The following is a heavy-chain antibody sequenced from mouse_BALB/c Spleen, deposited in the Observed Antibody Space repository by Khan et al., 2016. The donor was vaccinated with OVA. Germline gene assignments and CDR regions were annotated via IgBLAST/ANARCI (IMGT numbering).Heavy chain of an antibody. V-gene: IGHV2-6-7*01. D-gene: IGHD2-1*01. CDR1: GFSLTGYG. CDR2: IWGDGST. Sequence: QVQLQQSGPGLVAPSQSLSITCTVSGFSLTGYGVNWVRQPPGKGLEWLGMIWGDGSTDYNSALKSRLSICKDNSKSQVFLILNSLQTDDTARYYGARADYGNYREAMDYWGQGTSVTVSS. CDR3: ARADYGNYREAMDY. J-gene: IGHJ4*01.